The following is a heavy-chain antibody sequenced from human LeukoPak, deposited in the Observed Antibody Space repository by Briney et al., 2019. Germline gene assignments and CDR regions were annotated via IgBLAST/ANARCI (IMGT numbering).Heavy chain of an antibody. D-gene: IGHD2-2*02. Sequence: GGSLRLSCAASGFTFSSYAMSWVRQAPGKGLEWVSAISGSGGSTYHADSVKGRFTISRDNSKNTLYLQMNSLRAEDTAVYYCAKVNRDQVLYVYFDYWGQGTLVTVSS. CDR2: ISGSGGST. J-gene: IGHJ4*02. V-gene: IGHV3-23*01. CDR1: GFTFSSYA. CDR3: AKVNRDQVLYVYFDY.